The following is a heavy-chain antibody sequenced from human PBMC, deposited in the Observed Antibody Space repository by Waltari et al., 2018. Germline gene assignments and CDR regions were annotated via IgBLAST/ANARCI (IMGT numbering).Heavy chain of an antibody. CDR2: INHRGST. CDR1: GGSFSGYY. D-gene: IGHD3-10*01. Sequence: QVQLQQWGAGLLKPSETLSLTCAVYGGSFSGYYWSWIRQPPGKGLEWIGEINHRGSTNYNRSLKGRVTISVDTSKNQFSLKLSSVTAADTAVYYCASDLWFGARGVYWGQGTLVTVSS. CDR3: ASDLWFGARGVY. J-gene: IGHJ4*02. V-gene: IGHV4-34*01.